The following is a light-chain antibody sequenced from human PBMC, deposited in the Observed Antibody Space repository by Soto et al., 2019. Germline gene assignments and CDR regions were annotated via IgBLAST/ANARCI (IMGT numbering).Light chain of an antibody. CDR1: QRITTH. V-gene: IGKV1-39*01. CDR2: TSG. Sequence: IHMTQSPSSLSASVGDRVTITCRASQRITTHLNWYQQKPGEAPKLLISTSGTLQRGVPSRFSGSGSGTDFTLTITSLQPADFATYFCQQTYSTPYTFGQGTKLEIK. J-gene: IGKJ2*01. CDR3: QQTYSTPYT.